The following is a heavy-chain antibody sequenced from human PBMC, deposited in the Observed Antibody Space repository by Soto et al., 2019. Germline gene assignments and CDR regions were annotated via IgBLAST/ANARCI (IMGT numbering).Heavy chain of an antibody. CDR1: GFTFSSYA. CDR2: ISYDGSNK. Sequence: QVQLVESGGGVVQPGRSLRLSCAASGFTFSSYAMHWVRQAPGKGLEWVAVISYDGSNKYYADSVKGRFTISRDNSKNTLYLQMNSLRAEDTAVYYCAREGIPAARRRWFDPWGQGTLVTVSS. D-gene: IGHD2-2*01. J-gene: IGHJ5*02. CDR3: AREGIPAARRRWFDP. V-gene: IGHV3-30-3*01.